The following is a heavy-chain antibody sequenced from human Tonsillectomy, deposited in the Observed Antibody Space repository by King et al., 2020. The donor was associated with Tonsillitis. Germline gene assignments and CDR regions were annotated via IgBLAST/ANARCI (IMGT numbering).Heavy chain of an antibody. J-gene: IGHJ4*02. CDR3: ANGTN. Sequence: VQLVESGGGVVQPGRSLRLSCAASGFTFSSYGMPWVCQAPGKGLEGVAVISSDGSPQYYAASVKGRFTLSRDHSQTTLYLPLNSLRAEDTAVYYCANGTNWGQGTLVTGSS. CDR2: ISSDGSPQ. V-gene: IGHV3-30*18. CDR1: GFTFSSYG.